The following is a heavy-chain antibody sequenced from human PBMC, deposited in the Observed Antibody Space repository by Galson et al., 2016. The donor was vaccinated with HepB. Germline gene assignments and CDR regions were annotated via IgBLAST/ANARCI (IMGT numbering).Heavy chain of an antibody. CDR1: GFTFSLSG. Sequence: SLRLSCAASGFTFSLSGMHWVRQAPGKGLEWVAIMWNDAKSKYYADSVQGRFTISRDNSKNTVYLQMNSLRVEDTAVYYCAKDLDIVVVPSAIDYWGQGTLVTVSS. J-gene: IGHJ4*02. D-gene: IGHD2-2*01. CDR2: MWNDAKSK. CDR3: AKDLDIVVVPSAIDY. V-gene: IGHV3-33*03.